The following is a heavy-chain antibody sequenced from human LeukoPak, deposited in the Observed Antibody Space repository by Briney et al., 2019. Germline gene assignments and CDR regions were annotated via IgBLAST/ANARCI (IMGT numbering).Heavy chain of an antibody. J-gene: IGHJ4*02. CDR2: IYYSGST. CDR1: GVSISSYY. CDR3: ARHPGYYGSGGDY. V-gene: IGHV4-59*08. Sequence: SETLSLTCTVSGVSISSYYWSWIRQPPGKGLEWIGYIYYSGSTNYNPSLKSRVTISVDTSKNQFSLKLSSVTAADTAVYHCARHPGYYGSGGDYWGQGTLVTVSS. D-gene: IGHD3-10*01.